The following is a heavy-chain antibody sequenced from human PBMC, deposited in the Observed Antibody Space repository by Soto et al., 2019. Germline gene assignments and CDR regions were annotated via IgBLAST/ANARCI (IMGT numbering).Heavy chain of an antibody. J-gene: IGHJ3*02. Sequence: QVQLVQSGAEVKKPGSSVKVSCKASGGTFSSYTISWVRQAPGQGLEWMGRLIPILGIANYAQKFQGRVTITADQSTSTASMELSSLRSEDTAVYYCARDGVVPINAFDIWGQGTMVTVSS. D-gene: IGHD1-20*01. CDR2: LIPILGIA. CDR3: ARDGVVPINAFDI. CDR1: GGTFSSYT. V-gene: IGHV1-69*08.